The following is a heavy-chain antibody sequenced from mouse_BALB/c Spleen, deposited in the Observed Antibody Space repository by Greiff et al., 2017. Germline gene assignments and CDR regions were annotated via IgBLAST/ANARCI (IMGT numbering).Heavy chain of an antibody. J-gene: IGHJ2*01. CDR3: ARKSYYGNYVDY. V-gene: IGHV3-8*02. CDR1: GDSITSGY. D-gene: IGHD2-10*01. Sequence: EVKLMESGPSLVKPSQTLSLTCSVTGDSITSGYWNWIRKFPGNKLEYMGYISYSGSTYYNPSLKSRISITRDTSKNQYYLQLNSVTTEDTATYYCARKSYYGNYVDYWGQGTTLTVSS. CDR2: ISYSGST.